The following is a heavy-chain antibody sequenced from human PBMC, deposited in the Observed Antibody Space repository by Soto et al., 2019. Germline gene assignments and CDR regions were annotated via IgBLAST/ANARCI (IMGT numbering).Heavy chain of an antibody. CDR2: IIPIFGTA. CDR1: GGTFSSYA. Sequence: VSCKASGGTFSSYAISWVRQAPGQGLEWMGGIIPIFGTANYAQKFQGRVTITADESTSTAYMELSSLRSEDTAVYYCARAVPYYYGMDVWGQGTTVTVTS. CDR3: ARAVPYYYGMDV. J-gene: IGHJ6*02. V-gene: IGHV1-69*01.